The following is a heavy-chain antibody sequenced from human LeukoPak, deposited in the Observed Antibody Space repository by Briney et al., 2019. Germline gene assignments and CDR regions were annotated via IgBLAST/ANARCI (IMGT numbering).Heavy chain of an antibody. V-gene: IGHV5-51*01. Sequence: GESLKISCQASGYSFTSYWIGWVRPMPGKGLEWMGIIDPSDSETRYTPSFQDQVTISVDKSLTTADLQWNSLKASDTAMYYCARQTAMGRSGDYWGQGTLVTVSS. CDR1: GYSFTSYW. CDR3: ARQTAMGRSGDY. J-gene: IGHJ4*02. CDR2: IDPSDSET. D-gene: IGHD5-18*01.